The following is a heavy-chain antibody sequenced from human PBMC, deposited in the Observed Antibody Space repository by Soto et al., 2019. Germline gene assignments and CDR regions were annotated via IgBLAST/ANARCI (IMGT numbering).Heavy chain of an antibody. Sequence: KPSETLSLTCAVSGGSISSGGYSWSWIRQPPGKGLEWIGYIYHSGSTYYNPSLKSRVTISVDRSKNQFSLKLSSVTAADTAVYYCARASSSSSFDYWGQGTLVTVSS. CDR1: GGSISSGGYS. CDR2: IYHSGST. V-gene: IGHV4-30-2*01. J-gene: IGHJ4*02. D-gene: IGHD6-6*01. CDR3: ARASSSSSFDY.